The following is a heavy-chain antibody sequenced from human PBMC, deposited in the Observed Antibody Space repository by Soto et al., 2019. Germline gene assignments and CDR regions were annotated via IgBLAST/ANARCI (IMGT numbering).Heavy chain of an antibody. Sequence: QVQLVQSGAEVTKPGSSVKVSCKASGGTFSSYAISWVRQAPGQGLEWMGGIIPILGTANYAQKFQGRVMITADKSTSTAYIELSSLRSEDTAVYYCARSDSSGYVDAFDIWGQGTMVTVSS. V-gene: IGHV1-69*06. D-gene: IGHD3-22*01. CDR3: ARSDSSGYVDAFDI. J-gene: IGHJ3*02. CDR1: GGTFSSYA. CDR2: IIPILGTA.